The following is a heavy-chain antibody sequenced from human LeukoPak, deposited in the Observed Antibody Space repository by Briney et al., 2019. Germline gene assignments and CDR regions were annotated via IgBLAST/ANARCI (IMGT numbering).Heavy chain of an antibody. CDR3: ARGSYDSSGYYVY. CDR2: IYYSGST. Sequence: SETLSFTCTVSGGSISSSSYYWGWIRQPPGKGLEWIGSIYYSGSTYYNPSLKSRVTISVDTSKNQFSLKLSSVTAADTAVYYCARGSYDSSGYYVYWGQGTLVTVSS. V-gene: IGHV4-39*07. CDR1: GGSISSSSYY. D-gene: IGHD3-22*01. J-gene: IGHJ4*02.